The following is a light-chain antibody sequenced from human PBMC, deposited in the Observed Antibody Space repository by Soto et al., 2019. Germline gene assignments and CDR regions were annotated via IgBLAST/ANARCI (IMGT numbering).Light chain of an antibody. V-gene: IGLV1-40*01. CDR3: SSSTSSSTRV. Sequence: QSVLTQPPSVSGAPGQRVTISCSGGGTNIGAAYDVQWYQQIPGTAPKLLIYETTNRPSGVPDRFSGSRSGSSASLAITGLRAEDEADYYCSSSTSSSTRVFGTGTKLTVL. J-gene: IGLJ1*01. CDR1: GTNIGAAYD. CDR2: ETT.